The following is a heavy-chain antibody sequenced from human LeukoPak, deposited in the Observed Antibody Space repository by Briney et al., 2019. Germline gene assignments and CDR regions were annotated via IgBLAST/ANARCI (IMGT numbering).Heavy chain of an antibody. CDR1: GYTFTGYY. CDR2: LSSRDGYA. CDR3: VRGAWGDVIDY. D-gene: IGHD2-21*02. Sequence: ASVKVSCKASGYTFTGYYMHWVRQAPGQGLEWIGWLSSRDGYAKYAEKFQGRVTMTTDTSTSTANLELRSLRSDDTAVYYCVRGAWGDVIDYWGQGTLVTVSS. V-gene: IGHV1-2*02. J-gene: IGHJ4*02.